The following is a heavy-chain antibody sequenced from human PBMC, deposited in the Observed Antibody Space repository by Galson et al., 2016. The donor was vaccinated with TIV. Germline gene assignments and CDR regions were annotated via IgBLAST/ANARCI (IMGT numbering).Heavy chain of an antibody. CDR2: IVPIYRSP. J-gene: IGHJ2*01. V-gene: IGHV1-69*13. CDR1: GGSFSNYY. CDR3: ARPSDSSWYFDL. Sequence: SVKVSCKASGGSFSNYYINWVRQAPGQGPEWMGGIVPIYRSPKYARRFQGRVPITADESTSTVFVELTSLTSDDTATYYCARPSDSSWYFDLWGRGTQFIVSS. D-gene: IGHD6-13*01.